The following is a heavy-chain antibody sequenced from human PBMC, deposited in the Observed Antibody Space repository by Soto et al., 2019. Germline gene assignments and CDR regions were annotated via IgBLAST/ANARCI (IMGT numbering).Heavy chain of an antibody. CDR2: ISWNSGSI. Sequence: PGGSLRLSCAASGFTFDDYAMHWVRQAPGKGLEWVSGISWNSGSIGYADSVKGRFTISRDNAKNSLYLQMNSLRAEDTALYYCAKDQGTWIQPSYFDYWGQGTLVTVSS. CDR1: GFTFDDYA. CDR3: AKDQGTWIQPSYFDY. J-gene: IGHJ4*02. V-gene: IGHV3-9*01. D-gene: IGHD5-18*01.